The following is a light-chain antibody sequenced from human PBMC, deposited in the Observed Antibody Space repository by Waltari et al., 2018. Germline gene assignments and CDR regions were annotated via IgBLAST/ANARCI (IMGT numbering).Light chain of an antibody. CDR1: SGAIGTFAH. Sequence: QSALTQPPSASGSPGPSVTIPCTGTSGAIGTFAHAPWYQQHPGKAPKVIVYAVTKRPAGVPDRFSGSKSGDTAFLTVSGLQAEDEADYYCSSYAGNYIYVFGTGTEVTVL. CDR3: SSYAGNYIYV. CDR2: AVT. J-gene: IGLJ1*01. V-gene: IGLV2-8*01.